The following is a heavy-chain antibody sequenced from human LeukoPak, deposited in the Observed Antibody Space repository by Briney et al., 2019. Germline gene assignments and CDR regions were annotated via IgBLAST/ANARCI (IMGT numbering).Heavy chain of an antibody. CDR3: ARAVSYCSSTSCPFDY. CDR1: GYTFTSYG. CDR2: IIPIFGTA. D-gene: IGHD2-2*01. Sequence: SVKVSCKASGYTFTSYGISWVRQAPGQGLEWMGGIIPIFGTANYAQKFQGRVTITADESTSTAYMELSSLRSEDTAVYYCARAVSYCSSTSCPFDYWGQGTLVTVSS. J-gene: IGHJ4*02. V-gene: IGHV1-69*13.